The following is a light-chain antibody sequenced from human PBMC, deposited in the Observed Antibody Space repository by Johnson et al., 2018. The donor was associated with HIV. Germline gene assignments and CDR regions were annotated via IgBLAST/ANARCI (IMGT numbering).Light chain of an antibody. CDR3: ATCDNSLRV. J-gene: IGLJ1*01. Sequence: QSVLTQPPSVSAAPGQKVTISCSGSSSNIGNNYVSWYQQFPGTAPKLLIYETTKRPSGIPDRFSGSRSGTSATLGITGLQTGDEADYYCATCDNSLRVFGTGTKVTVL. V-gene: IGLV1-51*02. CDR2: ETT. CDR1: SSNIGNNY.